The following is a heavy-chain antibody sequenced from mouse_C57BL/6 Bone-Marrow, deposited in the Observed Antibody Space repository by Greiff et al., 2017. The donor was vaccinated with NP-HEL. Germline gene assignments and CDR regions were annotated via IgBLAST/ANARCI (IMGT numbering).Heavy chain of an antibody. J-gene: IGHJ2*01. V-gene: IGHV1-18*01. CDR2: INPNNGGS. Sequence: VHVKQSGPELVKPGASVKIPCKASGYTFTDYNMDWVKQSHGKSLEWIGDINPNNGGSIYNQKFKGKATLTVDKSSSTAYMELRSLTSEDTAVYYCARRPHYGSTLYYFDYWGQGTTLTVSS. CDR3: ARRPHYGSTLYYFDY. CDR1: GYTFTDYN. D-gene: IGHD1-1*01.